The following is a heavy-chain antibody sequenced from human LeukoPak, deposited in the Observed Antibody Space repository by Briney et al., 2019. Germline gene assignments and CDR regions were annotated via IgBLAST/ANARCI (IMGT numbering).Heavy chain of an antibody. D-gene: IGHD2-21*01. J-gene: IGHJ4*02. CDR2: INIGGTA. CDR1: VASVSSDNYY. CDR3: AADPLWSSGAY. Sequence: SETLSLTCTVSVASVSSDNYYWSWVRQPAGKGLEWIGRINIGGTANNNPSLESRITISIDTSKNQFSLRLSSVTAADTAVYYCAADPLWSSGAYWGRGTLVTVSS. V-gene: IGHV4-61*02.